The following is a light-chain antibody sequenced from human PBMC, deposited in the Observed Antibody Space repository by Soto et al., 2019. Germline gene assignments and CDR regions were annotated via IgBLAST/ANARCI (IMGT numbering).Light chain of an antibody. CDR1: TGAVTSGNY. CDR2: TTN. Sequence: VVTQEPSLTVSPGGTVTLTCASSTGAVTSGNYPSWFQQKPGQTPRTLIYTTNSRHSWTPARFSGSLLGGKAALTLSGVQPEDEAEYYCLLYYGGAQLVFGGGTKVTVL. V-gene: IGLV7-43*01. J-gene: IGLJ3*02. CDR3: LLYYGGAQLV.